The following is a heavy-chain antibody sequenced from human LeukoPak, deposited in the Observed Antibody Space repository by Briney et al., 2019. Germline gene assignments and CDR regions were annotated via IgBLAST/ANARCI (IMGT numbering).Heavy chain of an antibody. CDR1: GFTFSIYA. J-gene: IGHJ4*02. D-gene: IGHD6-19*01. CDR2: ISASGCST. V-gene: IGHV3-23*01. Sequence: GGSLTLSCPASGFTFSIYAMSWLRQAPGKGLAWVASISASGCSTYDAGSVKGRFTISRDISKKTLYLQMNSLRAEDRAGYYCAKSGSGSYGYYIDYWGQGTLVTVSS. CDR3: AKSGSGSYGYYIDY.